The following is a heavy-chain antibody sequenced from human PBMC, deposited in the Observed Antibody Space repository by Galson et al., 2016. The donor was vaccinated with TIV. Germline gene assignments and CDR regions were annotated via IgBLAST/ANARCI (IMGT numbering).Heavy chain of an antibody. D-gene: IGHD6-19*01. CDR2: VSGSGGRT. CDR1: GFKFDNFA. Sequence: SLRLSCAASGFKFDNFAMTWVRQAPGKGLEWVSAVSGSGGRTYYAESLRGRFTISRDNSKKTVFLDMKSLRADDTATYFCAKDRFSSGSFFDSWGQGTLVTVAS. V-gene: IGHV3-23*01. J-gene: IGHJ4*02. CDR3: AKDRFSSGSFFDS.